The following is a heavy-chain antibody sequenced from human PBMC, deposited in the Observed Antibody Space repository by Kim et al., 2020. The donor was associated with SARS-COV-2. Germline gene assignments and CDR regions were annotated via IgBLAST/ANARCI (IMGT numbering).Heavy chain of an antibody. CDR1: GFTFSSYA. CDR2: ISSNGGST. D-gene: IGHD3-22*01. CDR3: VKGRYDSSGYHAKYYFDY. Sequence: GGSLRLSCSASGFTFSSYAMHWVRQAPGKGLEYVSAISSNGGSTYYADSVKGRFTISRDNSKNTLYLQMSSLRAEDTAVYYCVKGRYDSSGYHAKYYFDYWGQGTLVTVSS. V-gene: IGHV3-64D*09. J-gene: IGHJ4*02.